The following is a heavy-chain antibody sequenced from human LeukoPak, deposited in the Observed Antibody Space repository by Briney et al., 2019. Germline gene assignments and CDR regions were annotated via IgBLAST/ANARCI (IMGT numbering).Heavy chain of an antibody. CDR1: GGSINRGDYY. D-gene: IGHD4-17*01. CDR2: IYYSGST. Sequence: SETLSLTCTVSGGSINRGDYYWSWIRQPPGKGLEWIGYIYYSGSTYYNPSLKSRVTISVDTSKNQFSLKLSSVTAADTAVYYCARALSYGDYVLYYFDYWGQGTLVTVSS. CDR3: ARALSYGDYVLYYFDY. J-gene: IGHJ4*02. V-gene: IGHV4-30-4*08.